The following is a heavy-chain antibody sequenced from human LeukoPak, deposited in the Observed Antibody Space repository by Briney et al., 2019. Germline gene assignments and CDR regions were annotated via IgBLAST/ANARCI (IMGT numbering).Heavy chain of an antibody. J-gene: IGHJ6*03. D-gene: IGHD3-22*01. V-gene: IGHV3-23*01. CDR2: ISGSGGST. CDR1: GFTFSSYG. Sequence: PGGSLRLSCAAPGFTFSSYGMSWVRQAPGKGLEWVSAISGSGGSTYYADSVKGRFTISRDNSKNTLYLQMNSLRAEDTAVYYCAKDYYDSSGYLYYYYYYMDVWGKGTTVTISS. CDR3: AKDYYDSSGYLYYYYYYMDV.